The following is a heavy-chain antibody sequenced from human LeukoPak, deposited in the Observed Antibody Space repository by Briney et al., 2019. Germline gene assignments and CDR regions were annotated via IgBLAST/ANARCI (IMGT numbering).Heavy chain of an antibody. CDR3: ARWGVNYVLGWFHWFDP. J-gene: IGHJ5*02. Sequence: SETLSLTCAVYGGSFSGYYWSWIRQPPGKGLEWIGEINHSGSTNYNPSLKSRVTISVETSKNQFSLKLSSVTAADTAVYYCARWGVNYVLGWFHWFDPWGQGTLVTVSS. V-gene: IGHV4-34*01. CDR2: INHSGST. D-gene: IGHD2/OR15-2a*01. CDR1: GGSFSGYY.